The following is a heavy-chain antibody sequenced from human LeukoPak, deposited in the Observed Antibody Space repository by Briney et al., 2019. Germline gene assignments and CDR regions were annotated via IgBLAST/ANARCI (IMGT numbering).Heavy chain of an antibody. CDR2: INHSGST. CDR3: ARVSRNYYDSSGYYYANWFDP. CDR1: GGSFSGYY. D-gene: IGHD3-22*01. Sequence: SETLSLTCAVYGGSFSGYYWSSIRQPPGKGLEWIGEINHSGSTNYNPSLKSRVTISVDTSKNQFSLKLSSVTAADTAVYYCARVSRNYYDSSGYYYANWFDPWGQGTLVTVSS. J-gene: IGHJ5*02. V-gene: IGHV4-34*01.